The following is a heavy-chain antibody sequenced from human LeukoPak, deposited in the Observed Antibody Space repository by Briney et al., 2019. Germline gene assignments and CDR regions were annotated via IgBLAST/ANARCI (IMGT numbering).Heavy chain of an antibody. J-gene: IGHJ2*01. D-gene: IGHD6-19*01. CDR1: GFTFDDYA. CDR3: AKDSRGRLVLSLGHWYFDL. V-gene: IGHV3-9*01. Sequence: GRSLRLSCAASGFTFDDYAMHWVRQAPGKGLEWVSGISWNSGSIGYADSVKGRFTISRDNAKNSLYLQMNSLRAEDTALYYCAKDSRGRLVLSLGHWYFDLWGRGTLVTVSS. CDR2: ISWNSGSI.